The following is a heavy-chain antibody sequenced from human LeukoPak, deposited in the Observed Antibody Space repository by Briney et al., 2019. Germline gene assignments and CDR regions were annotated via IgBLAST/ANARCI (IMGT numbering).Heavy chain of an antibody. CDR2: ISSSGSTI. CDR1: GFTFTHYA. D-gene: IGHD3-10*02. J-gene: IGHJ6*04. V-gene: IGHV3-48*03. CDR3: AELGITMIGGV. Sequence: GGSLRLSCAASGFTFTHYAMHWVRQAPGKGLEWVSYISSSGSTIYYADSVKGRFTISRDNAKNSLYLQMNSLRAEDTAVYYCAELGITMIGGVWGKGTTVTISS.